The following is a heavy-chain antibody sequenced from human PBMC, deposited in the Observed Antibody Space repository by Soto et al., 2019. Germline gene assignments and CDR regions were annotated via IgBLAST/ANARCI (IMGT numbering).Heavy chain of an antibody. CDR1: GYTFTGYY. CDR3: ARGKSGYHNWFDP. D-gene: IGHD3-3*01. J-gene: IGHJ5*02. V-gene: IGHV1-2*02. Sequence: GASVKVSCKASGYTFTGYYMHWVRQAPGQGLEWMGWINPNSGGTNYAQKFQGRVTMTRDTSISTAYMELSRLRSDDTAVYYCARGKSGYHNWFDPWGQGTLVTVSS. CDR2: INPNSGGT.